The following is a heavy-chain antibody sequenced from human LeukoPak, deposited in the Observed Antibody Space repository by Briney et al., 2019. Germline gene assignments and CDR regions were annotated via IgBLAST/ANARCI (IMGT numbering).Heavy chain of an antibody. CDR2: ISYDGSNK. J-gene: IGHJ4*02. Sequence: GRCLRPSCAASGFTFSSYAMHWVRQAPGKGLEWVAVISYDGSNKYYADSVKGRFTISRDNSKNTLYLQMNSLRAEDTAVYYCARGARSWYFPFDYWGQGTLVTVSS. CDR1: GFTFSSYA. D-gene: IGHD6-13*01. V-gene: IGHV3-30-3*01. CDR3: ARGARSWYFPFDY.